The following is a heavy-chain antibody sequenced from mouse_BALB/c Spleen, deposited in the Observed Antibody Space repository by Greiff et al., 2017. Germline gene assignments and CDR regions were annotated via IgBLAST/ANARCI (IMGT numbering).Heavy chain of an antibody. V-gene: IGHV1-4*02. J-gene: IGHJ4*01. CDR1: GYTFTSYT. D-gene: IGHD2-3*01. Sequence: QVQLQQSAAELARPGASVKMSCKASGYTFTSYTMHWVNQRPGQGLEWIGYINPSSGNTEYNQKFKDKTTLTADTSSSTAYMQLSSLTSEDSAVYYCERDLGGRITDDGLDYWGQGTSVTVSA. CDR2: INPSSGNT. CDR3: ERDLGGRITDDGLDY.